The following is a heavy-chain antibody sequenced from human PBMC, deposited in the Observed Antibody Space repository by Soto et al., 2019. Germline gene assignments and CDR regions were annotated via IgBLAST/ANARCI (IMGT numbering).Heavy chain of an antibody. CDR2: ISGSGGST. D-gene: IGHD6-19*01. J-gene: IGHJ6*02. Sequence: EVQLLESGGGLVQPGGSLRLSCAASGFTFSSYAMSWVRQAPGKGLEWVSAISGSGGSTYYADSVKGRFTISRDNSKNTLYLQMNSLRAEDTAVYYCAKASGYSSGWYDYYYYGMDVWGQGTTVTVSS. V-gene: IGHV3-23*01. CDR1: GFTFSSYA. CDR3: AKASGYSSGWYDYYYYGMDV.